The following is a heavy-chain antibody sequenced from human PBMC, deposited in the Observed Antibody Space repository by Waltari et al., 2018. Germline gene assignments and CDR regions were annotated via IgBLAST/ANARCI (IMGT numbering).Heavy chain of an antibody. CDR1: GYSISSGYY. J-gene: IGHJ4*02. CDR2: IYHSGST. D-gene: IGHD4-17*01. Sequence: QVQLQESGPGLVKPSETLSLTCAVSGYSISSGYYWGWIRQPPGKGLEWIGSIYHSGSTYYNPSLKSRVTISVDTSKNQFSLKLSSVTAADTAVYYSARADYGDYGLDYWGQGTLVTVSS. CDR3: ARADYGDYGLDY. V-gene: IGHV4-38-2*01.